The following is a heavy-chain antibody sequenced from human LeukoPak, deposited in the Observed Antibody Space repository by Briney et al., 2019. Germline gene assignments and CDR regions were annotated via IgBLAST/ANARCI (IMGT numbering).Heavy chain of an antibody. Sequence: GGSLRLSCAASGFTVSSNYMSWVRQAPGKGLEWVSLIYDSGSTSYADSVKGRFTISRDNSNNTLYLQMNSLRAEDTAVYYCARDCLFGSGICFDYWGQEPWSPSPQ. J-gene: IGHJ4*01. CDR3: ARDCLFGSGICFDY. D-gene: IGHD3-10*01. V-gene: IGHV3-66*01. CDR1: GFTVSSNY. CDR2: IYDSGST.